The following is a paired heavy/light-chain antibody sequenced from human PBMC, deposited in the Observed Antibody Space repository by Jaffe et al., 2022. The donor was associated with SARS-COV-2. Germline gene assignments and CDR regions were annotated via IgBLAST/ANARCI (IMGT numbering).Heavy chain of an antibody. V-gene: IGHV1-18*01. CDR2: ISPYNGDT. Sequence: QVQVLQSGAEVKKPGASVKVSCKASGYSFTNYGISWVRQAPGQGLEWMGWISPYNGDTNYAQRFQGRVAMTTDTSTNTAYMEVRSLRSDDTAVYYCARVGYGANSKGPFDYWGQGTLVTVSS. CDR1: GYSFTNYG. CDR3: ARVGYGANSKGPFDY. D-gene: IGHD4-17*01. J-gene: IGHJ4*02.
Light chain of an antibody. J-gene: IGKJ2*01. Sequence: AIQMTQSPSSLSASVGDRVTITCRASQDIRNDLSWYQQKPGKAPNLLIYTASILQSGVPSRFRGSGSGTDFTLTISSLQPEDFATYYCLQDYNYPPTFGQGTKLEIK. CDR3: LQDYNYPPT. CDR1: QDIRND. V-gene: IGKV1-6*01. CDR2: TAS.